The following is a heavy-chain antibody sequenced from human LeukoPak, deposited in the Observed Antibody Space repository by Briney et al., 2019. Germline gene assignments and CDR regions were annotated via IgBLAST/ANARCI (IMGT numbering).Heavy chain of an antibody. Sequence: PSETLSLTCTVSGGSISSGEYYWSWIRQPPGKGLEWIGYIYYSGSTYYNPSLKSRVSISVDTSKNQFSLKLSSVTAADTAVYYCARGTYDSSGYYTYFFDYWGQGTLVTVSS. J-gene: IGHJ4*02. CDR2: IYYSGST. CDR1: GGSISSGEYY. D-gene: IGHD3-22*01. CDR3: ARGTYDSSGYYTYFFDY. V-gene: IGHV4-30-4*01.